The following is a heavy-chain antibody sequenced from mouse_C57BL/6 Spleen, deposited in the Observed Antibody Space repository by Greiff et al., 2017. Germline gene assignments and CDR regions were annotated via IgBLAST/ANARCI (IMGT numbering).Heavy chain of an antibody. Sequence: EVKLVESGGDLVKPGGSLKLSCAASGFTFSSYGMSWVRQTPDKRLEWVATISSGGSYTYYPDSVKGRFTISRDNAKNTLYLQMSSLKSEDTAMYYCERHAGIYYDDDGSWFAYWGTGTMVTVSA. CDR2: ISSGGSYT. V-gene: IGHV5-6*01. D-gene: IGHD2-4*01. CDR3: ERHAGIYYDDDGSWFAY. CDR1: GFTFSSYG. J-gene: IGHJ3*01.